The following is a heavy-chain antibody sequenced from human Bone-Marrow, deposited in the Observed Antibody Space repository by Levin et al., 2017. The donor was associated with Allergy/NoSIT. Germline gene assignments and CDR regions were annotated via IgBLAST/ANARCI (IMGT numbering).Heavy chain of an antibody. J-gene: IGHJ6*02. CDR2: IYYSGHT. CDR3: VRDQTGAPPLYFYGMDV. Sequence: SQTLSLTCAVYGGSFSTYYWSWIRQPPGKGLEYIGYIYYSGHTYYNPSLKSRLTMSVDTSRNQFSLKLTSMSAADTAVYYCVRDQTGAPPLYFYGMDVWGQGTTVTVSS. CDR1: GGSFSTYY. D-gene: IGHD3-10*01. V-gene: IGHV4-30-4*08.